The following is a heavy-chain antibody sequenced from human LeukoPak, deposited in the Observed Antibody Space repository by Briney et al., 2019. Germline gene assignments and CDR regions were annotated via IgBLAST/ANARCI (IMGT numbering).Heavy chain of an antibody. V-gene: IGHV1-46*01. Sequence: GASVKVSCKASGYTFTSYYLHWVRQAPGQGLEWIGIINPSGGSASYAQKFRGRVTMTRDTSTSTVYLELSSLRSGDTAVYYCARATQSWFDPWGQGTLVTVSS. J-gene: IGHJ5*02. CDR1: GYTFTSYY. CDR3: ARATQSWFDP. CDR2: INPSGGSA.